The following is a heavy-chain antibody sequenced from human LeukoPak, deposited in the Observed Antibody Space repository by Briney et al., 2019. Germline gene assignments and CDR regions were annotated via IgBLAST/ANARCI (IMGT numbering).Heavy chain of an antibody. J-gene: IGHJ5*01. CDR1: GFRFSTYA. CDR2: ISGRDDST. CDR3: AKDRETSSTSPNWFDS. Sequence: GGSLRLSCAASGFRFSTYAMSWVRQAPGKGLEWVSGISGRDDSTYYANAVKGRFTIPRDNSKNTLYLQMRGLRAEDTAVYYCAKDRETSSTSPNWFDSWGQGTLVSVSS. D-gene: IGHD2-2*01. V-gene: IGHV3-23*01.